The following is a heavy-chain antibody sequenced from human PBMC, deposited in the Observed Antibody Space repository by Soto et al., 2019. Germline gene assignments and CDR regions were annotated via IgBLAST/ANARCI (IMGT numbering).Heavy chain of an antibody. Sequence: EAQLVESGGNLVQPGGSLRLSCAASGFRFSIYSMNWVRQAPGKGLEWSAYITSDTKTIKYADSVKGRFTISRDNDKNLVYLHMNSLRDEDTAVYYCARSVEGHFDYWGQGTVVTVSA. CDR3: ARSVEGHFDY. CDR2: ITSDTKTI. D-gene: IGHD6-19*01. V-gene: IGHV3-48*02. CDR1: GFRFSIYS. J-gene: IGHJ4*02.